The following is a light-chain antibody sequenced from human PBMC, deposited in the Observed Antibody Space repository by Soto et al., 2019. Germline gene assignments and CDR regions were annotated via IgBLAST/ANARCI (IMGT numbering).Light chain of an antibody. CDR3: QSYDSSLSAYV. CDR1: SSNIGAGYD. CDR2: GNS. J-gene: IGLJ1*01. Sequence: QAVVTQPPSVSGAPGQRVTISCTGSSSNIGAGYDIHWYQQLPGTAPKLLIYGNSNRPSGVPDRFSGSKSGTSASLAITGLQAEDEADYYCQSYDSSLSAYVFGTGTKSPS. V-gene: IGLV1-40*01.